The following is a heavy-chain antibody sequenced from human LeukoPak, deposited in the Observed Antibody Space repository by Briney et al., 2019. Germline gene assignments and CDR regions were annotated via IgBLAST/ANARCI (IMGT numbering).Heavy chain of an antibody. Sequence: PSETLSLTCTVSGYSISSGYYWGWIRQPPGKGLEWIGSIYHSGSTYYNPSLKSRVTISVDTSKNQFSLKLSSVTAADTAVYYCAREGGGYDSSGYYAHFDYWGQGTLVTVSS. CDR3: AREGGGYDSSGYYAHFDY. D-gene: IGHD3-22*01. J-gene: IGHJ4*02. V-gene: IGHV4-38-2*02. CDR2: IYHSGST. CDR1: GYSISSGYY.